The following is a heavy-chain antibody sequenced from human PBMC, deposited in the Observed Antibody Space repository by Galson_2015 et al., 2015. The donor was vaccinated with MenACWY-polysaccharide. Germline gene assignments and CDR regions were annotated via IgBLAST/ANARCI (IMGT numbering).Heavy chain of an antibody. Sequence: SLTCAVSGYSISRVSYWGWIRPPPGEGLEWIGSIYHSGSTYYSPSCKSRLTISVDTSKNRFSLKLSSVTAADTAVYYCVRVEKYSGSYYILHWGQGTLVTVSS. J-gene: IGHJ4*02. V-gene: IGHV4-38-2*01. CDR1: GYSISRVSY. D-gene: IGHD1-26*01. CDR3: VRVEKYSGSYYILH. CDR2: IYHSGST.